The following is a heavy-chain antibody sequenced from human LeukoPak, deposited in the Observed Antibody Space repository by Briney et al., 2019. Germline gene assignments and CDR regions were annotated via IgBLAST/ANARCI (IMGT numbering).Heavy chain of an antibody. CDR1: GFSVSGNY. V-gene: IGHV3-48*03. CDR2: ISSSGSPK. CDR3: AREGRYYGSGSHRDGFDI. D-gene: IGHD3-10*01. Sequence: QAGGSLRLSCAASGFSVSGNYMSWVRQAPGKGLELVSYISSSGSPKYYADSVKGRFTISRDNAKNSLYLQMNSLTAEDTAIYYCAREGRYYGSGSHRDGFDIWGQGTMVTVSS. J-gene: IGHJ3*02.